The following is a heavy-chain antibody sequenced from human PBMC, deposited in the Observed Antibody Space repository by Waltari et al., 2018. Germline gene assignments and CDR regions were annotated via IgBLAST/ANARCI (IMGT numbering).Heavy chain of an antibody. CDR3: ARDSRTFWIGYYRTPGGFDI. V-gene: IGHV3-21*01. J-gene: IGHJ3*02. CDR1: GFTFSTYS. CDR2: ISNSGSNI. Sequence: EVQLVESGGGLVKPGGSLRLSCAASGFTFSTYSMNWVRQAPWKGLGWVSSISNSGSNIYYAYSVKGRFTISRDNAKNSLYLQMNSLRAEDRSVYYCARDSRTFWIGYYRTPGGFDIWGQGTRVTVSS. D-gene: IGHD3-3*01.